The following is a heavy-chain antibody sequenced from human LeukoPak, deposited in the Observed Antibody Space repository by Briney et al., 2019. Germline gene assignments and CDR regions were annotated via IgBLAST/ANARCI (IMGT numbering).Heavy chain of an antibody. D-gene: IGHD3-22*01. CDR1: GGSISSGGYY. J-gene: IGHJ3*02. V-gene: IGHV4-31*03. Sequence: PSQTLSLTCTVSGGSISSGGYYWSWIRQHPGKGLEWIGYNYYSGSTYYNPSLKSRVTISVDTSKNQFSLKLSSVTAADTAVYYCARVPKPYYYDSSGYWDAFDIWGQGTMVTVSS. CDR2: NYYSGST. CDR3: ARVPKPYYYDSSGYWDAFDI.